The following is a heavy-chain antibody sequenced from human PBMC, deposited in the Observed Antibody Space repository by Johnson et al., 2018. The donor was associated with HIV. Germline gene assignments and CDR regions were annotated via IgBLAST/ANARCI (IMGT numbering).Heavy chain of an antibody. J-gene: IGHJ3*01. V-gene: IGHV3-30*07. CDR1: GFSLRTYA. D-gene: IGHD6-13*01. CDR3: ARGGVYSSPHDAFDV. CDR2: LSSDGISG. Sequence: QVQLVESGGGVVQPGRSVRLSCAASGFSLRTYAMHWVRQPPGKGLDWVAVLSSDGISGYYSGSVKGRFTISRDNAKRSMYLQMDSLRAEDTAVYYCARGGVYSSPHDAFDVWGQGTMVTVSS.